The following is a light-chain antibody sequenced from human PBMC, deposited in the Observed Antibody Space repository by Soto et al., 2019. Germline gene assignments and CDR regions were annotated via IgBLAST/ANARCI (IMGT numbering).Light chain of an antibody. CDR3: AAWDDSLNGYV. CDR1: SSHIGSNT. J-gene: IGLJ1*01. V-gene: IGLV1-44*01. CDR2: SNN. Sequence: SALTQPPSASGTPRQRGTISCSGSSSHIGSNTVNWYQQLPGTAPKLLIYSNNQRPSGVPDRFSGSKSGTSASLAISGLQSEDEADYYCAAWDDSLNGYVFGTGTKVTVL.